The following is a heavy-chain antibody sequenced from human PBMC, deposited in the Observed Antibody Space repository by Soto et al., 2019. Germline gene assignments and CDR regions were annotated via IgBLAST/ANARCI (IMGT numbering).Heavy chain of an antibody. CDR1: EYTFTSYA. J-gene: IGHJ6*02. Sequence: ASVKVSCKASEYTFTSYAIHWLRQAPGQSLEWMGWINAGSGDSKYSQKFQGRVTISSDTSASTAYMELSSLRSEDTAVYYCARDYWRDYRSSANYYCGMDVWGQGTRVTDS. CDR2: INAGSGDS. D-gene: IGHD6-6*01. V-gene: IGHV1-3*01. CDR3: ARDYWRDYRSSANYYCGMDV.